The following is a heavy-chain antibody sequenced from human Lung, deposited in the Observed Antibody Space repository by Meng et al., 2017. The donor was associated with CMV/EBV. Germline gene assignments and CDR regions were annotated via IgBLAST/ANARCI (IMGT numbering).Heavy chain of an antibody. CDR1: GYSFTSYY. Sequence: ASXXVSXKASGYSFTSYYIHWVRQAPGQGLEWMGWISPNSGGTNYAQRFQGRATLTRDTSISTVYMELRRLTSDDTAVYFCARDFVVLPAATYFDYWGQGTLVTVSS. V-gene: IGHV1-2*02. J-gene: IGHJ4*02. D-gene: IGHD2-2*01. CDR2: ISPNSGGT. CDR3: ARDFVVLPAATYFDY.